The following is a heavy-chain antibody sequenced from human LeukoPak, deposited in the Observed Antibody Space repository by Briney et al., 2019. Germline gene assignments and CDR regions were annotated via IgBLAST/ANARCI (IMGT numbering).Heavy chain of an antibody. Sequence: GASLQISCKGSGYSFTSYWIGWVRQMPGKGLEWMGIIYPGDSDTRYSPSFQGQVTISADKSISTAYLQWSSLKASDTAKYYCARSDTAMVRLRRHHDAFDIWGQGTMVAVSS. J-gene: IGHJ3*02. CDR2: IYPGDSDT. V-gene: IGHV5-51*01. CDR3: ARSDTAMVRLRRHHDAFDI. CDR1: GYSFTSYW. D-gene: IGHD5-18*01.